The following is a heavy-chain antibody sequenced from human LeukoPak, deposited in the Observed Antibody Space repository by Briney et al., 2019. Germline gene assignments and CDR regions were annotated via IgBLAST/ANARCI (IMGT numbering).Heavy chain of an antibody. CDR2: ISSSGSTI. V-gene: IGHV3-11*01. Sequence: PSETLSLTCTVSGASISNYYWSWIRQAPGKGLEWVSYISSSGSTIYYADSVKGRFTIPRDNAKNSLYLQMNSLRAEDTAVYYCATPYPPSYWGQGTLVTVSS. J-gene: IGHJ4*02. CDR3: ATPYPPSY. CDR1: GASISNYY.